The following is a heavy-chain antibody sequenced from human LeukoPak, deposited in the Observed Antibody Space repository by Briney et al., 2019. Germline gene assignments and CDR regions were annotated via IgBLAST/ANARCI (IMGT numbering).Heavy chain of an antibody. J-gene: IGHJ4*02. V-gene: IGHV3-7*04. CDR1: GFTFSSSS. CDR3: ARITATLDS. CDR2: IVHEGSEK. Sequence: GGSLRLSCAASGFTFSSSSMSWVRQAPGKGLEWVANIVHEGSEKYYVDSVTGRFTISRDNAKKSLYHQMNSLRAEGTDLYYCARITATLDSWGQGTLVTVSS. D-gene: IGHD5-18*01.